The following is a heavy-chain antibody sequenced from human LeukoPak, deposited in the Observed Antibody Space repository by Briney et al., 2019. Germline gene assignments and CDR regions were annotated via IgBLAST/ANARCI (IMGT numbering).Heavy chain of an antibody. CDR1: GTSISSHY. V-gene: IGHV4-59*11. J-gene: IGHJ6*02. CDR2: IFYSGST. CDR3: ARAHSIASYYYGVDV. D-gene: IGHD2/OR15-2a*01. Sequence: PSETLSLTCTVSGTSISSHYWNWIRQPPGKGLEWIGYIFYSGSTKYNPSLTSRVTVSVDTSENQFSLKLSSVTAADTAVYYCARAHSIASYYYGVDVWGQGTTVTVSS.